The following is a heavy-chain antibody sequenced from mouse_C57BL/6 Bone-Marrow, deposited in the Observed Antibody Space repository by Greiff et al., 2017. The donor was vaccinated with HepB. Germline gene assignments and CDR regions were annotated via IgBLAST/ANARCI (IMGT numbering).Heavy chain of an antibody. J-gene: IGHJ1*03. CDR1: GFTFSDYY. CDR2: INYDGSST. Sequence: EVKLVESEGGLVQPGSSMKLSCTASGFTFSDYYMAWVRQVPEKGLEWVANINYDGSSTYYLDSLKSRFIISRDNAKNILYLQMSSLKSEDTATYYCARDDYVLDVWGTGTTVTVSS. CDR3: ARDDYVLDV. V-gene: IGHV5-16*01. D-gene: IGHD2-4*01.